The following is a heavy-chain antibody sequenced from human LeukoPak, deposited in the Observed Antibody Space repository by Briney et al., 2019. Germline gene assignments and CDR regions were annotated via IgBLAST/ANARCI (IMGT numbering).Heavy chain of an antibody. J-gene: IGHJ4*02. V-gene: IGHV1-2*02. D-gene: IGHD4-23*01. Sequence: ASVKVSCKASGYTFTGYYMHWVRQAPGQGLEWMGWINPNSGGTNYAQKFQGRVTMTRDTSISTAYMELSRLRSDDTAVYYCARTSLYGGNCDFDYWGQGTLVTVSS. CDR3: ARTSLYGGNCDFDY. CDR1: GYTFTGYY. CDR2: INPNSGGT.